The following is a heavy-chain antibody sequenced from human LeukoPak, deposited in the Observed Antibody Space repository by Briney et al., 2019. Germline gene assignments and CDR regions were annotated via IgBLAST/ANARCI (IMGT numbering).Heavy chain of an antibody. J-gene: IGHJ6*03. CDR3: ARGRISSWYYYYMDV. CDR1: GGSFSGNY. Sequence: PSETLSLTCAVYGGSFSGNYWSWIRQPPGKGLEWIGEINHSGSTNYNPSLKSRVTISVDTSKNQFSLKLSSVTAADTAVYYCARGRISSWYYYYMDVWGKGTTVTVSS. CDR2: INHSGST. V-gene: IGHV4-34*01. D-gene: IGHD6-13*01.